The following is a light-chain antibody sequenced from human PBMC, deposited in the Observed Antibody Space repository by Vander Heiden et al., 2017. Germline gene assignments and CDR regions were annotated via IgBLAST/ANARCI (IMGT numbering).Light chain of an antibody. J-gene: IGKJ5*01. V-gene: IGKV3-20*01. CDR2: GAS. CDR3: QQYGSSPPKT. CDR1: QSVSSSY. Sequence: EIVFTQSPGTLSLSPGERATLSCRASQSVSSSYLAWYQQKPGQAPRLLIYGASSRATGIPDRFSGSGYGTDFTLTISRREPEDFAVYYCQQYGSSPPKTFGQGTRLEIK.